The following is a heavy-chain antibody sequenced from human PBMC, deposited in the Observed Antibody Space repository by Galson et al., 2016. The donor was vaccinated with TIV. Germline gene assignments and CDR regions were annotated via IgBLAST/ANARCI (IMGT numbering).Heavy chain of an antibody. D-gene: IGHD6-19*01. Sequence: SVKVSCKASGYTFTSYYMHWVRQAPGQGLEWMGIINPSGGSTSYAQKFQGRVTMTGDTSTSTVYMELSSLRSEDTAAYYCARVLEVAGTDYWGQGTLVTVSS. V-gene: IGHV1-46*01. CDR3: ARVLEVAGTDY. CDR1: GYTFTSYY. CDR2: INPSGGST. J-gene: IGHJ4*02.